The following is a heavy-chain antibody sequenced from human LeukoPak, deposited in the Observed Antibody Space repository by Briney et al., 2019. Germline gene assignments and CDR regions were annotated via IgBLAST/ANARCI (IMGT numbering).Heavy chain of an antibody. Sequence: PSETLSLTCAVYGGSFSGYYWSWIRQPPGKGLEWIGEINHSGSTNYNPSLKSRVTISVDTSKNQFSLKLSSVTAADTAVYYCARAGTPRRTYYYDSSGLDWFDPWGQGTLVTVSS. CDR2: INHSGST. D-gene: IGHD3-22*01. J-gene: IGHJ5*02. CDR1: GGSFSGYY. CDR3: ARAGTPRRTYYYDSSGLDWFDP. V-gene: IGHV4-34*01.